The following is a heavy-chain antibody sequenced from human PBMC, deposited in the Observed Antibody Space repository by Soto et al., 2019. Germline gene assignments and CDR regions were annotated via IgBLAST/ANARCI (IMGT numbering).Heavy chain of an antibody. CDR1: GLTFNSYG. Sequence: GGSMRLSCAPSGLTFNSYGMHWVRQAPGKGLEWVAVISYDGSNKYYADSVKGRFTISRDNSKNTLYLQMNSLRAEDTAVYYCAKWGPSGWFDPWGQGTLVTVSS. J-gene: IGHJ5*02. CDR2: ISYDGSNK. D-gene: IGHD3-16*01. V-gene: IGHV3-30*18. CDR3: AKWGPSGWFDP.